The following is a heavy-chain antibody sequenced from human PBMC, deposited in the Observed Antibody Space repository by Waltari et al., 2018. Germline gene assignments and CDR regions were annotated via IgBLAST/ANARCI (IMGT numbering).Heavy chain of an antibody. CDR1: GGSISSYY. Sequence: QVQLQESGPGLVKPSETLSLTCTASGGSISSYYCRWIRQPAGTGLEWIGRIYTSGSTNYNPSLKSRVTMSVDTSKNQFSLKLSSVNAADTAVYYCARGGGIYGDYGGHWGYYMDVWGKGTTVTISS. J-gene: IGHJ6*03. D-gene: IGHD4-17*01. CDR2: IYTSGST. V-gene: IGHV4-4*07. CDR3: ARGGGIYGDYGGHWGYYMDV.